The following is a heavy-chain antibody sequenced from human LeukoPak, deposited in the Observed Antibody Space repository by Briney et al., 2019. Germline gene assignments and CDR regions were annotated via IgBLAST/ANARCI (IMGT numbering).Heavy chain of an antibody. CDR3: ARSAPYGDTDY. V-gene: IGHV3-74*01. Sequence: GGSLRLSCAASGFTFSSYWMHWVRQAPGKGLVWVSRINSDGSSTSYADSVKGRFTISRDNAKNTLYLQMNSLRAEDTAVYYCARSAPYGDTDYWGQGTLVTVSS. CDR1: GFTFSSYW. J-gene: IGHJ4*02. D-gene: IGHD4-17*01. CDR2: INSDGSST.